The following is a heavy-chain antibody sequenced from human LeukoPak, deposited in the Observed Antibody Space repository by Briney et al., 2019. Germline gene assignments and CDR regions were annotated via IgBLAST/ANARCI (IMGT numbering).Heavy chain of an antibody. CDR2: IHTSGST. CDR1: GGSISNYH. D-gene: IGHD6-19*01. J-gene: IGHJ4*02. CDR3: ARRDISSGWSFDY. Sequence: ASETLSLTCTVSGGSISNYHWSWIRQPPGKGLEWIGQIHTSGSTNYNPPLKSRVAMSIDTPENQLSLTIRSVTAADTAVYYCARRDISSGWSFDYWGQGTLVTVSS. V-gene: IGHV4-4*07.